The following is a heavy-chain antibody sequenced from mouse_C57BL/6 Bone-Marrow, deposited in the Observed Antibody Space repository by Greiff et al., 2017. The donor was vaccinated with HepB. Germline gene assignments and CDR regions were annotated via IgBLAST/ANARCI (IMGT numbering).Heavy chain of an antibody. Sequence: VQVVESGAELARPGASVKLSCKASGYTFTSYGISWVKQRTGQGLEWIGEIYPRSGNTYYNEKFKGKATLTADKSSSTAYMELRSLTSEDSAVYFCARWGWVVDFDYWGQGTTLTVSS. CDR3: ARWGWVVDFDY. CDR2: IYPRSGNT. D-gene: IGHD1-1*01. J-gene: IGHJ2*01. CDR1: GYTFTSYG. V-gene: IGHV1-81*01.